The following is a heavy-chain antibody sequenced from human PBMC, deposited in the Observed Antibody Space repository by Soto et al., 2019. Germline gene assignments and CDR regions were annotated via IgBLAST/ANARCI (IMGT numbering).Heavy chain of an antibody. Sequence: SETLSLTCAVYGGSFSGYYWSWIRQPPGKGLGWIGEINHSGITNYNPSLKGRVTISVDTSKNQFSLKLSSVTAADRVVYYCARGQYYVFWSGYYTRYYGMGVWGQGTTVTVP. J-gene: IGHJ6*02. D-gene: IGHD3-3*01. CDR2: INHSGIT. CDR1: GGSFSGYY. CDR3: ARGQYYVFWSGYYTRYYGMGV. V-gene: IGHV4-34*01.